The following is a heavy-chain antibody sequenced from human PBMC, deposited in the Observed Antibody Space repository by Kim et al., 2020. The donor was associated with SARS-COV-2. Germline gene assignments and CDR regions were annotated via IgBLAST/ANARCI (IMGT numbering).Heavy chain of an antibody. D-gene: IGHD2-15*01. J-gene: IGHJ4*02. CDR2: NT. V-gene: IGHV1-8*01. Sequence: NTGYAKKFQGRVTMTRNTSISTAYMELSSLRSEDTAVYYCARGLIGTRDYWGQGTLVTVSS. CDR3: ARGLIGTRDY.